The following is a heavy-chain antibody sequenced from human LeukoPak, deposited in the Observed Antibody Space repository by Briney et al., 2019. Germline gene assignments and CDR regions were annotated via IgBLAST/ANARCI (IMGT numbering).Heavy chain of an antibody. CDR1: GYTLTELS. D-gene: IGHD5-24*01. CDR3: APNYHGNPWFDP. Sequence: ASVKVSCKVSGYTLTELSMHWVRQAPGKGLEWMGGFDPEDSETIYAQKFQGRVTMTEDTSTDTAYMELSSLRSEDTAVYYCAPNYHGNPWFDPWGQGTLVTVSS. V-gene: IGHV1-24*01. J-gene: IGHJ5*02. CDR2: FDPEDSET.